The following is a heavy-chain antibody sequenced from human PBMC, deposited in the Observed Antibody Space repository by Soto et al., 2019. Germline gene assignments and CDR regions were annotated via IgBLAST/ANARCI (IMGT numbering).Heavy chain of an antibody. Sequence: QITLKESGPTLVKPTQTLTLTCTFSGFSLSTSGVGVGWIRQPPGKALEWLALIYWDDDKRYSPSLKSRLTITKDTSKNQVVLTMTNMDPVDTATYYCAHSLTQYYDILTGYLDYGMDVWGQGTTVTVSS. CDR1: GFSLSTSGVG. J-gene: IGHJ6*02. CDR2: IYWDDDK. CDR3: AHSLTQYYDILTGYLDYGMDV. D-gene: IGHD3-9*01. V-gene: IGHV2-5*02.